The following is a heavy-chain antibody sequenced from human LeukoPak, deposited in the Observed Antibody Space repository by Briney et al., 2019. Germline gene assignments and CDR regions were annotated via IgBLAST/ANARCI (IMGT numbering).Heavy chain of an antibody. D-gene: IGHD5-18*01. CDR1: GFTFSSYS. J-gene: IGHJ4*02. V-gene: IGHV3-21*01. CDR3: ARERTRGYSYGDFDY. CDR2: ISSSSSYI. Sequence: PGGSLRLSCAASGFTFSSYSMNWVRQAPGKGLEWVSSISSSSSYIYYADSVKGRFTISRDNAKNSLYLQMNSLRAEDTAVYYCARERTRGYSYGDFDYWGQGTLVTVSS.